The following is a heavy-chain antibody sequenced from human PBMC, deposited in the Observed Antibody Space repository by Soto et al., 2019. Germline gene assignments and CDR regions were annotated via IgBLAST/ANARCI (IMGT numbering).Heavy chain of an antibody. V-gene: IGHV4-4*07. J-gene: IGHJ4*02. CDR2: IYSSGSI. Sequence: QVQLQESGPGLVKPSETLTLVCTVSGGSINKSYWSWIRQPAEKGLECIGRIYSSGSINYNPSLESRVTMSVDTSKNQFSLELRSVTAADTAIYYCARDLRGDGGGDYWGQGTLVIVSS. CDR1: GGSINKSY. D-gene: IGHD3-16*01. CDR3: ARDLRGDGGGDY.